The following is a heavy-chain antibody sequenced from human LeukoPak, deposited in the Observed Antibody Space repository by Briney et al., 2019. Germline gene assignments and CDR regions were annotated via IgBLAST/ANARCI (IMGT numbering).Heavy chain of an antibody. J-gene: IGHJ5*02. CDR1: GYSISSGFQ. Sequence: SETLSLTCTVSGYSISSGFQWGWLRHPPGKGLEWIGNIFHSGGTYYSPSLKSRVTISVDTSKNQFFLNLNSVTAADTAVYYCARVGCSSPTCYNRGDNWFDPWGQGTLVTVSS. V-gene: IGHV4-38-2*02. CDR2: IFHSGGT. CDR3: ARVGCSSPTCYNRGDNWFDP. D-gene: IGHD2-2*02.